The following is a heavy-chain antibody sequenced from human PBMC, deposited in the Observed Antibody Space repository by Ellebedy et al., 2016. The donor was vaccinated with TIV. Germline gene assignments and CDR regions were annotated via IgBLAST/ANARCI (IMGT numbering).Heavy chain of an antibody. CDR1: GAYVSDSDYY. D-gene: IGHD3-16*01. Sequence: SETLSLTCTVTGAYVSDSDYYWVWIRQPPGGGLEWIGEVYHTGSTHYNPSLKSRLTMSIDKSKNHFSLDLTSVTAADTAVYYCAKLMFGSASSLELWGQGTLVTVSS. J-gene: IGHJ4*02. CDR3: AKLMFGSASSLEL. CDR2: VYHTGST. V-gene: IGHV4-39*07.